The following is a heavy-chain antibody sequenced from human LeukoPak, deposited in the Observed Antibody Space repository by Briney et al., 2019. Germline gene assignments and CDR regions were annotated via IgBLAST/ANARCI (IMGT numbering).Heavy chain of an antibody. CDR1: GYNFTTYW. CDR3: ARLSRETTVTTWFDP. J-gene: IGHJ5*02. V-gene: IGHV5-51*01. D-gene: IGHD4-17*01. Sequence: GESLKISCKGSGYNFTTYWIGWVRQMPGNGLEWMGVIYPGDSDTIYGPSFQGQVTISADKSINTAYLQWSSLKASDTAMYYCARLSRETTVTTWFDPWGHGTLVTVSS. CDR2: IYPGDSDT.